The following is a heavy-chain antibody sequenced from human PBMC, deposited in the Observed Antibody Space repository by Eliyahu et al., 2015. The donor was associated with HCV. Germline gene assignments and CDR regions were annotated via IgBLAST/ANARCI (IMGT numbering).Heavy chain of an antibody. CDR1: GXTFXSYA. CDR3: AREPDYGDLRYFDY. V-gene: IGHV1-69*04. Sequence: QVQLVQSGAEVKKPGSSVXVSCKASGXTFXSYAISWVRQAPGQGLEWMGRIIPILGIANYAQKFQGRVTITADKSTSTAYMELSSLRSEDTAVYYCAREPDYGDLRYFDYWGQGTLVTVSS. CDR2: IIPILGIA. J-gene: IGHJ4*02. D-gene: IGHD4-17*01.